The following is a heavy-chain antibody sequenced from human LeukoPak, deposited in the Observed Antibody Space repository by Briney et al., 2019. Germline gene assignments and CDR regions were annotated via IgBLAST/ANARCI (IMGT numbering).Heavy chain of an antibody. V-gene: IGHV3-30-3*01. CDR2: ISYDGSNK. D-gene: IGHD2-15*01. CDR3: ANLFSGGEVGFLDY. J-gene: IGHJ4*02. CDR1: GFTFSSYA. Sequence: GGSLRLSCAASGFTFSSYAMHWVRQAPGKGLEWVAVISYDGSNKYYADSVKGRFTISRDNSKNTLYLQMNSLRAEDTAVYYCANLFSGGEVGFLDYWGQGTLVTVSS.